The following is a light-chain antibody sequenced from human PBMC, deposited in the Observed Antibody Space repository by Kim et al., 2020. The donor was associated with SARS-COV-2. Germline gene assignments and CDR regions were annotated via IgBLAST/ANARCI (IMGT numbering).Light chain of an antibody. V-gene: IGLV3-21*04. J-gene: IGLJ2*01. Sequence: SYELTQPPSVSVAPGKTASITCGGGSRRVHWYQQKPGQAPLLVIFYDSDRPSGIPERFSGSNSGNTATLTISRVEAGDEADYYCQVWDTRDHVLFGGGTQLTVL. CDR1: GSRR. CDR2: YDS. CDR3: QVWDTRDHVL.